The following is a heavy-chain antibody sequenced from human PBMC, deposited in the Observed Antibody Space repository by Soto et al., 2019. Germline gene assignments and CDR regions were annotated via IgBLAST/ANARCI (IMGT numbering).Heavy chain of an antibody. CDR3: ASHMTPTLYYFDY. V-gene: IGHV4-59*05. CDR1: GASISGYY. D-gene: IGHD2-21*01. CDR2: IYYSGST. Sequence: PSETLSLTCTVSGASISGYYWNWIRQPPGKGLEWIGSIYYSGSTYYNPSLKSRVTISVDTSKNQFSLKLSSVTAADTAVYYCASHMTPTLYYFDYWGQGTLVTVSS. J-gene: IGHJ4*02.